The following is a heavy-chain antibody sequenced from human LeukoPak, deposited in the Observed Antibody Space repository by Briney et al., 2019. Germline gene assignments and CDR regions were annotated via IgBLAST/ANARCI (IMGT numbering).Heavy chain of an antibody. Sequence: KSSETLSLTCTVSGGSISSGSYYWSWIRQPAGKGLEWIGRIYTSGSTNYNPSLKSRVTISVDTSKNQFSLKLSSVTAADTAVYYCARELYSYGYYYYYYYMDVWGKGTTVTISS. J-gene: IGHJ6*03. V-gene: IGHV4-61*02. CDR1: GGSISSGSYY. CDR2: IYTSGST. D-gene: IGHD5-18*01. CDR3: ARELYSYGYYYYYYYMDV.